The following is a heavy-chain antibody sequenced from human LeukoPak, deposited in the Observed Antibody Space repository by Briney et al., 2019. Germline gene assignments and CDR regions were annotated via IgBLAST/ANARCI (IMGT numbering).Heavy chain of an antibody. V-gene: IGHV3-23*01. CDR1: GFTFSKNA. J-gene: IGHJ4*02. D-gene: IGHD6-13*01. Sequence: GGSLRLSCAASGFTFSKNAMSWVRQAPGKGLEWVSAMSGSGDSSYYADSVKGRFTISRDNSKNTLYLQMNSLRAEDTAVYYCAKGGSWEQQLVLFYFDYWGQGTLVTVSS. CDR3: AKGGSWEQQLVLFYFDY. CDR2: MSGSGDSS.